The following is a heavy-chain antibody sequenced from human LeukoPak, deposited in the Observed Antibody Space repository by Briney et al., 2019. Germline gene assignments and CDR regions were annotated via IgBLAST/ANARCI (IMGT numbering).Heavy chain of an antibody. Sequence: SETLSLTCTVSGGSISSYYWGWIRQPPGKGLEWIGSIYYSGSTYYYPSLKSRVAISVDTSKNQFSLKLNSVTAADTAVYYCARHYYDSSGYFADAFDIWGQGTMVTVSS. CDR1: GGSISSYY. V-gene: IGHV4-39*01. CDR2: IYYSGST. D-gene: IGHD3-22*01. CDR3: ARHYYDSSGYFADAFDI. J-gene: IGHJ3*02.